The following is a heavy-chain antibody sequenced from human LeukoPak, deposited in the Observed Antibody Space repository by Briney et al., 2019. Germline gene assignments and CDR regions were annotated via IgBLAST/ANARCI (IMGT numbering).Heavy chain of an antibody. Sequence: ASVKVSCKASGYTFTGYYMHWVRQAPGQGLEWMGWINPNSGGTNYAQKFQGRVTMTRDTSISTAYMELSRLRSDDTAVYYCAREAGELPRFDYWGQGTLVTVSS. CDR2: INPNSGGT. D-gene: IGHD1-26*01. CDR1: GYTFTGYY. J-gene: IGHJ4*02. V-gene: IGHV1-2*02. CDR3: AREAGELPRFDY.